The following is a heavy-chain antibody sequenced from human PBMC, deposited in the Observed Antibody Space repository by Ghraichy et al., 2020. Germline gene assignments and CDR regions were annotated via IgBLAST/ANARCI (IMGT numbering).Heavy chain of an antibody. CDR1: GFTSSNYW. D-gene: IGHD6-19*01. V-gene: IGHV3-7*01. CDR2: INQDGSEL. CDR3: ARDLGSGWYFDY. Sequence: GESLNISCAASGFTSSNYWMSWVRQAPGKGLEWVANINQDGSELHYVDSVKGRFTISRDYARNSLYLQMNSLRAEDTAVYYCARDLGSGWYFDYWGQGTLVTVSS. J-gene: IGHJ4*02.